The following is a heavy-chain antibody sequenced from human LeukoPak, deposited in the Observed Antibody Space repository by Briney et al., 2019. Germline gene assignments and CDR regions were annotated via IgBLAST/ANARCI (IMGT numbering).Heavy chain of an antibody. CDR3: AQHLDGQLWIFDY. Sequence: EASVKVSCKASGYIFTTYFMHWVRQAPGQGLEWMGWINPNSGGTNYAQKFQGRVTMTRDTSISTAYMELRRLRSDDTAVYYCAQHLDGQLWIFDYWGQGTVVTVSS. J-gene: IGHJ4*02. CDR1: GYIFTTYF. CDR2: INPNSGGT. D-gene: IGHD5-18*01. V-gene: IGHV1-2*02.